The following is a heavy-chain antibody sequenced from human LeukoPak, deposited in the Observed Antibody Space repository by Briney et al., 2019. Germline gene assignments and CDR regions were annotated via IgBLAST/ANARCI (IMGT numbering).Heavy chain of an antibody. CDR3: ARGPGSSWYGEDYYMDV. CDR2: IKQDGSEK. Sequence: GGSLRLSCAASGFTFSSYWMSWVRQAPGKGLEWVANIKQDGSEKYYVGSVKGRFTISRDNAKNSLYLQMNSLRAEDTTVYYCARGPGSSWYGEDYYMDVWGKGTTVTISS. D-gene: IGHD6-13*01. J-gene: IGHJ6*03. V-gene: IGHV3-7*01. CDR1: GFTFSSYW.